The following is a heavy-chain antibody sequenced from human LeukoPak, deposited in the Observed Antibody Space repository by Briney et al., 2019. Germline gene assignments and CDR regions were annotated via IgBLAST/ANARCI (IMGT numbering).Heavy chain of an antibody. Sequence: SETLSLTCTVSGGSISSSSYYWGWIRQPPGKGLEWIGSIYYSGSTYYNPSLKSRVTISVDTSKNQFSLKLSSVTAADTAVYYCARRGVGYSYDYYFDYWGQGTLVTVSS. CDR2: IYYSGST. CDR1: GGSISSSSYY. V-gene: IGHV4-39*01. D-gene: IGHD5-18*01. J-gene: IGHJ4*02. CDR3: ARRGVGYSYDYYFDY.